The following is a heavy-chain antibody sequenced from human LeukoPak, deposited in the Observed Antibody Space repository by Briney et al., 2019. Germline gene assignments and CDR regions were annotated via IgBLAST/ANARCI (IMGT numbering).Heavy chain of an antibody. V-gene: IGHV1-18*01. CDR1: GYTFTSYG. Sequence: GASVKVSCKASGYTFTSYGISWVRQAPGQGLEWMGWISAYNGNTNYAQKLQGRVTMTTDTSTSAAYMELRSLRSDDTAVYYCARDFRPSKYDSSGYYLDYWGQGTLVTVSS. D-gene: IGHD3-22*01. CDR3: ARDFRPSKYDSSGYYLDY. CDR2: ISAYNGNT. J-gene: IGHJ4*02.